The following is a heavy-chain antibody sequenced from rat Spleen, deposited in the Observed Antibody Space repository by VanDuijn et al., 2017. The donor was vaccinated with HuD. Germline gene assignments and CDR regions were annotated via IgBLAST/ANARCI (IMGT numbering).Heavy chain of an antibody. CDR3: TTDGSY. V-gene: IGHV5-20*01. J-gene: IGHJ2*01. Sequence: EVQLVESGGGLVQPGRSMKLSCAASGFTFSNYGMAWVRQAPKKGLEWVAYISYDGGSTYYRDPVKGRFTISRDNAKSTLYLQMDSLRSEDTATYYCTTDGSYWGQGVMVTVSS. CDR1: GFTFSNYG. D-gene: IGHD1-3*01. CDR2: ISYDGGST.